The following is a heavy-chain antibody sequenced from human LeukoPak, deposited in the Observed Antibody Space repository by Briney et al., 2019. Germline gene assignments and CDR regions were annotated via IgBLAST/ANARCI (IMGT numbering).Heavy chain of an antibody. D-gene: IGHD1-26*01. Sequence: ASVKVSCKASGYAFTSYYMHRVRQAPGQGLEWMGIINPSGGSTTYAQKFQGRVTLTSDTSTSTVYMDLSGLRFDDTAVYYCAREVGATGNDWFDPWGQGTLVTVSS. V-gene: IGHV1-46*01. J-gene: IGHJ5*02. CDR1: GYAFTSYY. CDR2: INPSGGST. CDR3: AREVGATGNDWFDP.